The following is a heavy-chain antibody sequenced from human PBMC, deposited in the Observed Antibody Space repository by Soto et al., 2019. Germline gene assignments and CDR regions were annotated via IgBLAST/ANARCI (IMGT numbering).Heavy chain of an antibody. CDR3: ARDYYGSGSYYISEYMDV. J-gene: IGHJ6*02. D-gene: IGHD3-10*01. CDR1: GYTFTSYT. Sequence: ASVKVSCKASGYTFTSYTMHCVRHSPGQRLEWMGWINAGNGNTKYSQRFQGRVTITRDTSASTAYMELSSLRSEDTAVYYCARDYYGSGSYYISEYMDVWGQGTTVTVSS. CDR2: INAGNGNT. V-gene: IGHV1-3*01.